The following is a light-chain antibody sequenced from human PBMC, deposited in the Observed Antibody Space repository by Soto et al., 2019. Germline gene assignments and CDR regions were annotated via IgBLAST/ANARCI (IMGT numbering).Light chain of an antibody. J-gene: IGKJ4*01. Sequence: DIQMTQSPSSLSASVGDRVTITCRASQSITTYLNWYRQKPGKAPKLQIYAASSLQSGVPSRFSGSGSETEFTLSISSLQPEDFATYFCQQIYSAPLTFGGGTKVEIK. CDR2: AAS. V-gene: IGKV1-39*01. CDR1: QSITTY. CDR3: QQIYSAPLT.